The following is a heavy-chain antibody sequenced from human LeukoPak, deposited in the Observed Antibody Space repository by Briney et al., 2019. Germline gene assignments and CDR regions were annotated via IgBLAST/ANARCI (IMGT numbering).Heavy chain of an antibody. J-gene: IGHJ6*02. Sequence: SETLSLTCAVYGGSFSGYYWSWIRQPPGKGLEWIGEINHSGSTNYNPSLKSRVTISVDTSKNQFSLKLSSVTAADTAVHYCARPLNYYYYYGMDVWGQGTTVTVSS. CDR1: GGSFSGYY. CDR3: ARPLNYYYYYGMDV. V-gene: IGHV4-34*01. CDR2: INHSGST.